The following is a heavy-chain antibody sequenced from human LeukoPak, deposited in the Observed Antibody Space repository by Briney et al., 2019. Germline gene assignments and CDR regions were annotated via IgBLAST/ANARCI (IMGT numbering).Heavy chain of an antibody. CDR3: AKDVDGTTGN. CDR2: ISGSGGST. CDR1: GLTFSSYA. V-gene: IGHV3-23*01. Sequence: PGGSLRLSCAASGLTFSSYAMSWVRQAPGKGLEWVSAISGSGGSTYYADSVKGRFTISRDNSKNTLYLQMNSLRVEDTAVYYCAKDVDGTTGNWGQGTLVPVSS. J-gene: IGHJ4*02. D-gene: IGHD1-1*01.